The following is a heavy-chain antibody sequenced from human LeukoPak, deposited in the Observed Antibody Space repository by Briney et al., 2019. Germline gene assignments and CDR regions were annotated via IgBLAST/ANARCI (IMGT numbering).Heavy chain of an antibody. CDR3: ARSRGVSDY. Sequence: PGGSLRLSCAASGFIFSSYSMNWVRQAPGKGLGWVSYVSTSSSTIYYADSVKGRFTISRDNAKNSLYLQMSSLRDDDTAVYFCARSRGVSDYWGQGTLVTVSS. J-gene: IGHJ4*02. V-gene: IGHV3-48*02. CDR1: GFIFSSYS. CDR2: VSTSSSTI. D-gene: IGHD3-10*01.